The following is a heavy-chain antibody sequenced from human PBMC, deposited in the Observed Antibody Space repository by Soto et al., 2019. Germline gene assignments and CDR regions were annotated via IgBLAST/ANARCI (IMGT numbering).Heavy chain of an antibody. V-gene: IGHV4-39*01. CDR1: GGYFSGTRYF. CDR3: ASIGICSGGNCYVNSKRRFDY. CDR2: IYYSGRT. Sequence: SETLFLTCTVSGGYFSGTRYFWGWIRQPPGKGLEWIGSIYYSGRTYYNPSLKSPVTISVDPSKNQFSTNLSSVTAADTDVYYCASIGICSGGNCYVNSKRRFDYGGQGTLGTV. D-gene: IGHD2-15*01. J-gene: IGHJ4*02.